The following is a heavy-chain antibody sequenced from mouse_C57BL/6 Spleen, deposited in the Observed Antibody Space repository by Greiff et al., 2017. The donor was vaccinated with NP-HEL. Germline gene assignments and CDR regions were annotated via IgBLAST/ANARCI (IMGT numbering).Heavy chain of an antibody. V-gene: IGHV5-17*01. CDR3: ARSWLLPYFDY. CDR1: GFTFSDYG. CDR2: ISSGSSTI. Sequence: EVKLQESGGGLVKPGGSLKLSCAASGFTFSDYGMHWVRQAPEKGLEWVAYISSGSSTIYYADTVKGRFTISRDNAKNTLFLQMTSLRSEDTAMYYCARSWLLPYFDYWGQGTTLTVSS. J-gene: IGHJ2*01. D-gene: IGHD2-3*01.